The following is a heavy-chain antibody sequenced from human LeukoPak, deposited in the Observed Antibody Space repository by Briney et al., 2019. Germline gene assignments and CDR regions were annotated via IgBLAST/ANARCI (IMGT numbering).Heavy chain of an antibody. CDR2: FDPEDGET. CDR1: GYTLTELS. V-gene: IGHV1-24*01. J-gene: IGHJ4*02. CDR3: ATVLWDSGYDRFDY. D-gene: IGHD5-12*01. Sequence: ASVKVSCKVSGYTLTELSMHWVRQAPGKGLEWMGGFDPEDGETICAQKFQGRVTMTEDTSTDTAYMELSSLRSEDTAVYYCATVLWDSGYDRFDYWGQGTLVTVSS.